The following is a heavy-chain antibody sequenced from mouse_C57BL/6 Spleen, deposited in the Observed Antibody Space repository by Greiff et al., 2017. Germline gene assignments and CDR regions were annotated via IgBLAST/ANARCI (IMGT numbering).Heavy chain of an antibody. Sequence: QVQLQQSGAELVRPGTSVKVSCKASGYAFTNYLIEWVKQRPGQGLEWIGVLNPGSGGTNYNEKFKGKATLTADKSSSTAYMQLSSLTSEDSAVYFCARDEVDGYYGFAYWGQGTLVTVSA. CDR2: LNPGSGGT. CDR3: ARDEVDGYYGFAY. D-gene: IGHD2-3*01. V-gene: IGHV1-54*01. J-gene: IGHJ3*01. CDR1: GYAFTNYL.